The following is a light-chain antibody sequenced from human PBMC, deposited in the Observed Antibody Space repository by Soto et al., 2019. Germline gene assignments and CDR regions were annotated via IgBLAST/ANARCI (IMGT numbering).Light chain of an antibody. Sequence: SALTQPASVSGSPGQSITISCTGTSSDVGGYNYVSWYQQRPGKAPKLMIYEVSNRPSGVSNRFSGSKSGNTASLTISGLQAEDEADYYCSSYTSSSTLYVFGTGTKVTVL. CDR1: SSDVGGYNY. CDR3: SSYTSSSTLYV. V-gene: IGLV2-14*01. CDR2: EVS. J-gene: IGLJ1*01.